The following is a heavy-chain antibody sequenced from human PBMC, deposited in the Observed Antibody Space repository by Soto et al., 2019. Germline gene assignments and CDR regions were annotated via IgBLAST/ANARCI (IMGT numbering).Heavy chain of an antibody. CDR3: AKAQKDGSRYYYYGMDV. CDR1: GFTFSSYG. V-gene: IGHV3-30*18. D-gene: IGHD2-15*01. J-gene: IGHJ6*02. Sequence: GXSLRLSCAASGFTFSSYGMHWVRQAPVDGLEWVAVISYDGSNKYYADSVKGRFAISRDNSKNTLYLQMNSLRAEDTAVYYCAKAQKDGSRYYYYGMDVWGQGTTVTVSS. CDR2: ISYDGSNK.